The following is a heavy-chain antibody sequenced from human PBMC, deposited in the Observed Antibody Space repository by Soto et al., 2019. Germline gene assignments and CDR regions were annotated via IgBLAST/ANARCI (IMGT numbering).Heavy chain of an antibody. CDR1: GDSVSTKNAA. J-gene: IGHJ4*02. CDR3: ARDPRISAAVYFVY. CDR2: TYYRSKWYI. D-gene: IGHD6-13*01. Sequence: PSQTLSLTCALSGDSVSTKNAAWNSISQTPSRGLEWLGRTYYRSKWYIDYAVSVKSRININPDTSKNQFSLQLNSVTPEDTAVYYFARDPRISAAVYFVYWGQGTLVTVCS. V-gene: IGHV6-1*01.